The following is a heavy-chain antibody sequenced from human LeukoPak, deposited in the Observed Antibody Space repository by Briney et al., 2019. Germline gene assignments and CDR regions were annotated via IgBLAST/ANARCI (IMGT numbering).Heavy chain of an antibody. CDR1: GGSISSGGYY. J-gene: IGHJ3*02. D-gene: IGHD1-26*01. CDR3: AASPGWELGAAFDI. Sequence: PSETLSLTCTVSGGSISSGGYYWSWIRQPPGKGLEWIGEINHSGSTNYNPSLKSRVTISVDTSKNQFSLKLSSVTAADTAVYYCAASPGWELGAAFDIWGQGTMVTVSS. CDR2: INHSGST. V-gene: IGHV4-39*07.